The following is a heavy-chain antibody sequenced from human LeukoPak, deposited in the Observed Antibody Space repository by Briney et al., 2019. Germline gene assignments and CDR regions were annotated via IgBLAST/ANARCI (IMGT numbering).Heavy chain of an antibody. J-gene: IGHJ3*02. V-gene: IGHV3-23*01. CDR1: RFTFTTYA. D-gene: IGHD3-10*01. CDR2: ISVNGVTT. Sequence: GGSLRLSCAASRFTFTTYAMSWVCQAPGKGLEWVSGISVNGVTTHHADSVKGRFTISRDNSKNTLYLQLNSLRADDTALYYCAKGGWFGQSPPDAFHIWGQGTMVTVSS. CDR3: AKGGWFGQSPPDAFHI.